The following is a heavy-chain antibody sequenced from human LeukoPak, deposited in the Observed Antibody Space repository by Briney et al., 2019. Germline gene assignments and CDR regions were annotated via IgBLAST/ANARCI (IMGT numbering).Heavy chain of an antibody. D-gene: IGHD4-23*01. CDR1: GGSISSSSYY. J-gene: IGHJ5*02. Sequence: SETLSLTCTVSGGSISSSSYYWGWIRQPPGKGLEWIVSIYYSGSTYYNPSVKSRVTISVDTSKNQFSLKLSSVTAADTAVYYCATLHDYGGNSIWFDPWGQGTLVTVSS. CDR3: ATLHDYGGNSIWFDP. V-gene: IGHV4-39*01. CDR2: IYYSGST.